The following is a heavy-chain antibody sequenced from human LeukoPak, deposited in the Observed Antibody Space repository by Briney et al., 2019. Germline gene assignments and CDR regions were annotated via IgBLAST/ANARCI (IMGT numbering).Heavy chain of an antibody. CDR3: ARGVPSDY. V-gene: IGHV4-34*01. CDR2: INHSGST. J-gene: IGHJ4*02. D-gene: IGHD6-6*01. CDR1: GGSFSGYY. Sequence: SETLSLTCAVYGGSFSGYYWSWIRQPPGKGLEWIGEINHSGSTNYNPSLKSRVTISVDTSKNQFSLRLSSVTAADTAVYYCARGVPSDYWGQGTLVTVSS.